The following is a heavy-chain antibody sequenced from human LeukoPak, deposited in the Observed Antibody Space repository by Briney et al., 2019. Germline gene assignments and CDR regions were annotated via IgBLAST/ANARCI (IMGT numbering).Heavy chain of an antibody. J-gene: IGHJ4*02. D-gene: IGHD6-19*01. Sequence: PSETLSLTCTVSGGSISTYYWSWIRQPPGQGLEWLGYIYYSGDTNYKPSLKSRVTISLDTSKNQVSLKVSSVTDADTAVYYCARINNGWPYHFDYWGQGTLVTVSS. V-gene: IGHV4-59*08. CDR1: GGSISTYY. CDR2: IYYSGDT. CDR3: ARINNGWPYHFDY.